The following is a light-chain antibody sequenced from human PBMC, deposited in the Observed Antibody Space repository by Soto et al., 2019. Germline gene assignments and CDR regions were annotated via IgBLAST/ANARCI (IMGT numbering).Light chain of an antibody. J-gene: IGKJ1*01. Sequence: IQMTQSPSSLSASVVGKVTITCRASSVSSRYLDWYKQKPGKAPGLLIYAASNMQIGVTSRFSGNGSGTDFTLTISSVQPEDFATYYCRQTYSTPRMFGQGTKVDI. V-gene: IGKV1-39*01. CDR1: SVSSRY. CDR3: RQTYSTPRM. CDR2: AAS.